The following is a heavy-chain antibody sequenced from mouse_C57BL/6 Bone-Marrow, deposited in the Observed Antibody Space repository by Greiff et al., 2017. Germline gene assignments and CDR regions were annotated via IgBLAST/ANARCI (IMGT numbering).Heavy chain of an antibody. CDR2: IDPEDGDT. CDR3: LPSSYWYFDV. Sequence: EVKLMESGAELVRPGASVKLSCTASGFNIKDYYMHWVKQRPEQGLEWIGRIDPEDGDTEYAPKFQGKATMTADTSSNTAYLQLSSLTSEDTAVYYCLPSSYWYFDVWGTGTTVTVSS. V-gene: IGHV14-1*01. CDR1: GFNIKDYY. J-gene: IGHJ1*03. D-gene: IGHD2-10*02.